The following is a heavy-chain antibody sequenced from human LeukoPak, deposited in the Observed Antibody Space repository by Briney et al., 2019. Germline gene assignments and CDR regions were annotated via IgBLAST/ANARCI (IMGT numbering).Heavy chain of an antibody. D-gene: IGHD3-3*01. J-gene: IGHJ4*02. CDR1: GYTFTSYG. CDR2: ISAYNGNT. V-gene: IGHV1-18*01. CDR3: AREYYDFWSGYYTGPGYFDY. Sequence: ASVKVSCKASGYTFTSYGISWVRQAPGQGLEWMGWISAYNGNTNYAQKLQGRVTMTTDTSTSTAYMELRSLRSDDTAVYYCAREYYDFWSGYYTGPGYFDYWGQGTLVTASS.